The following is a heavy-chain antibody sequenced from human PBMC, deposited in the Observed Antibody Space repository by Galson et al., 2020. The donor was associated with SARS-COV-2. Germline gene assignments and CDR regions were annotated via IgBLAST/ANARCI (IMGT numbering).Heavy chain of an antibody. J-gene: IGHJ3*02. CDR1: GFTFSSYE. CDR3: AREYAGIVDIVASDAFDI. V-gene: IGHV3-48*03. D-gene: IGHD5-12*01. CDR2: ISSSGSTI. Sequence: GESLKISCAASGFTFSSYEMNWVRQAPGKGLEWVSYISSSGSTIYYADSVKGRFTISRDNAKNSLYLQMNSLRAEDTAVYYCAREYAGIVDIVASDAFDIWGQGTMVTVSS.